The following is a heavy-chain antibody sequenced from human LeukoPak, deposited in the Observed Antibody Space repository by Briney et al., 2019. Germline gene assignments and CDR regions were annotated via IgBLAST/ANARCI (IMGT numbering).Heavy chain of an antibody. CDR3: ARDGAGESLDY. D-gene: IGHD3-10*01. J-gene: IGHJ4*02. CDR1: GGSFSGYY. V-gene: IGHV4-34*01. Sequence: SETLSLTCAVYGGSFSGYYWSWIRQPPGKGLEWIGEINHSGSTNYNPSLKSRVTISVDTSKNQFSLKLTSVTAADTAVYYCARDGAGESLDYWGQGILVTVSS. CDR2: INHSGST.